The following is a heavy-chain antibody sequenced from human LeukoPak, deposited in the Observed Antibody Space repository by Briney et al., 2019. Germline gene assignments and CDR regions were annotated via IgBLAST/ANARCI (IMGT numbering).Heavy chain of an antibody. CDR3: ARFSMLEYYFDY. V-gene: IGHV1-18*01. CDR1: GYTLTELS. D-gene: IGHD2/OR15-2a*01. J-gene: IGHJ4*02. Sequence: PSASVKVSCKVSGYTLTELSMHWVRQAPGKGLEWMGWISAYNGNTNYAQKLQGRVTMTTDTSTSTAYMELRSLRSDDTAVYYCARFSMLEYYFDYWGQGTLVTVSS. CDR2: ISAYNGNT.